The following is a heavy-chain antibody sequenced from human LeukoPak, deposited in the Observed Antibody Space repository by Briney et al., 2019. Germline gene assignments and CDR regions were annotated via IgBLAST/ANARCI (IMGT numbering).Heavy chain of an antibody. CDR1: GFTFSDYY. D-gene: IGHD3-16*01. Sequence: GGSQRLSCAASGFTFSDYYMSWIRQAPGKGLEWVSYISSSGSTIYYADSVKGRFTISRDNAKNSLYLQMNSLRAEDTAVYYCARVYDDGTYYFDYWGQGTLVTVSS. CDR3: ARVYDDGTYYFDY. J-gene: IGHJ4*02. V-gene: IGHV3-11*01. CDR2: ISSSGSTI.